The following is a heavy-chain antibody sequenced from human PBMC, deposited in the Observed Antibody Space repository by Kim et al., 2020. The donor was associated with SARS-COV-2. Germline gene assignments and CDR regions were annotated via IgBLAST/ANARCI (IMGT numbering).Heavy chain of an antibody. V-gene: IGHV5-51*01. CDR3: ARLVAEYSSFSYYYGMDV. Sequence: GESLKISCKGSGYSFTSYWIGWVRQMPGKGLEWMGIIYPGYSDTRYSPSFQGQVTISADKSISTAYLQWSSLKASDTAMYYCARLVAEYSSFSYYYGMDVWGQGTTVTVSS. J-gene: IGHJ6*02. D-gene: IGHD6-6*01. CDR1: GYSFTSYW. CDR2: IYPGYSDT.